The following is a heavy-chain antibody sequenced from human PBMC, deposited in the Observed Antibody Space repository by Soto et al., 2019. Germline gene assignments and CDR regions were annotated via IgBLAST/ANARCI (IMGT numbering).Heavy chain of an antibody. CDR1: GGSIGSYY. Sequence: XETLSLTFADSGGSIGSYYWGWILQPPGKGLEWIGYIYYSGSTNYNPSLKSRVTISVDTSKNQFSLKLSSVKAADTAVYYCARHSWEIIAPERDWFDPWGQGTLVTVSS. D-gene: IGHD1-26*01. CDR3: ARHSWEIIAPERDWFDP. CDR2: IYYSGST. V-gene: IGHV4-59*01. J-gene: IGHJ5*02.